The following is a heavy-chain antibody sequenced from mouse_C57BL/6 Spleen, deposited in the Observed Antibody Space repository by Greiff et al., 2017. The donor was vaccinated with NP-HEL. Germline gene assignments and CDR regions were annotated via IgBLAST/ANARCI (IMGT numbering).Heavy chain of an antibody. D-gene: IGHD2-4*01. CDR2: IYPGDGDT. CDR3: ARNNYDYDVNYFDY. Sequence: QVQLQQSGAELVKPGASVKISCKASGYAFSSYWMNWVKQRPGKGLEWIRQIYPGDGDTNYNGKFKGKATLTADKSSSTAYMQLSSLTSEDSAVYFCARNNYDYDVNYFDYWGQGTTLTVSS. V-gene: IGHV1-80*01. J-gene: IGHJ2*01. CDR1: GYAFSSYW.